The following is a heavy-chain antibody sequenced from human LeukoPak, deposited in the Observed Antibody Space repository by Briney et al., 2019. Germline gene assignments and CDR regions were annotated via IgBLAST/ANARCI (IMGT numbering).Heavy chain of an antibody. CDR3: ATNYYDSSRAASDY. Sequence: GGSLRLSCAASGFTFSSYSMNWVRRAPGKGLEWVSTISGSGGSAYYVDSVKGRFTISRDNSRNTLYLQMNSLRAEDTAVYYCATNYYDSSRAASDYWGQGTLVTVSS. D-gene: IGHD3-22*01. CDR1: GFTFSSYS. CDR2: ISGSGGSA. J-gene: IGHJ4*02. V-gene: IGHV3-23*01.